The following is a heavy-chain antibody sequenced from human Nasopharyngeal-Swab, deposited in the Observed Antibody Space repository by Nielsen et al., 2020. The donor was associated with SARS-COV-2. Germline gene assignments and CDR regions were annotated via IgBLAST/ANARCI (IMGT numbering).Heavy chain of an antibody. V-gene: IGHV4-34*01. D-gene: IGHD3-10*01. CDR2: INHSGST. CDR3: ARSDNVLLWFGEDWYFDL. J-gene: IGHJ2*01. CDR1: GGSFSGYY. Sequence: SETLSLTCAVYGGSFSGYYWSWIRQPPGKGLEWIGEINHSGSTNYNPSLKSRVTISVDTSKNQFSLKLSSVTAADTAVYYCARSDNVLLWFGEDWYFDLWGRGTLVTVSS.